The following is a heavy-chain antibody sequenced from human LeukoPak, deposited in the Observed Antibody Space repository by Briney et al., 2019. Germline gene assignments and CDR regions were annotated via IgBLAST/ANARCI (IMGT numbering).Heavy chain of an antibody. CDR3: ARDNLSYSSTYYYYMDV. CDR2: INPNSGGT. J-gene: IGHJ6*03. V-gene: IGHV1-2*02. CDR1: GYTFTGYY. Sequence: GASVKVSCKASGYTFTGYYMHWVRQAPGQGLEWMGWINPNSGGTNYAQKFQGRVTMTRDTSISTAYMELRSLRSDDTAVYYCARDNLSYSSTYYYYMDVWGKGTTVTISS. D-gene: IGHD6-13*01.